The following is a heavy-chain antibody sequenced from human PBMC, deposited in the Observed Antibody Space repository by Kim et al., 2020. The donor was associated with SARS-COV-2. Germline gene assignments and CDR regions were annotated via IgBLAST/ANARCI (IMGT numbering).Heavy chain of an antibody. CDR2: IYYSGST. CDR1: GGSISSSSYY. CDR3: AGGLVGATTWYSEYFQH. Sequence: SETLSLTCTVSGGSISSSSYYWGWIRQPPGKGLEWIGSIYYSGSTYYNPSLKSRVTISVDTSKNQFSLKLSSVTAADTAVYYCAGGLVGATTWYSEYFQHWGQGTLVTVSS. D-gene: IGHD1-26*01. J-gene: IGHJ1*01. V-gene: IGHV4-39*07.